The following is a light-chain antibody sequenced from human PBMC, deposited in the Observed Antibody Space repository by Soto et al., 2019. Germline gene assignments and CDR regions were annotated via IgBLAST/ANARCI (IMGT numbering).Light chain of an antibody. CDR2: EVS. CDR3: SSYTSSSTLYVV. V-gene: IGLV2-14*01. CDR1: NSDVGGYNY. Sequence: QSVLTQPASVSGSPGQSITISCTGTNSDVGGYNYVSWYQQHPGKAPKLMIYEVSNRPSGVSNRFSGSKSGNTASLTISGLQAEDEADYYCSSYTSSSTLYVVFGGGTQLTVL. J-gene: IGLJ2*01.